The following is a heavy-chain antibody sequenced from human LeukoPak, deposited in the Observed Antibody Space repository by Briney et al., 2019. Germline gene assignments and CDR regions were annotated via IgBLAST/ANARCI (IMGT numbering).Heavy chain of an antibody. V-gene: IGHV4-59*01. Sequence: SETLSLTCTVSGGSISSYYWSWIRQPPGRGLEWIGYIYYSGSTNYNPSLKSRVTISVDTSKNQFSLKLSSVTAADTAVYYCARDRGQQRGYMDVWGKGTTVTVSS. D-gene: IGHD6-13*01. J-gene: IGHJ6*03. CDR3: ARDRGQQRGYMDV. CDR2: IYYSGST. CDR1: GGSISSYY.